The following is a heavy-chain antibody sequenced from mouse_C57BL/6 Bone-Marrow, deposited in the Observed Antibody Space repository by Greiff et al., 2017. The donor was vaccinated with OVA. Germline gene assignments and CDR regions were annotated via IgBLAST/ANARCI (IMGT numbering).Heavy chain of an antibody. V-gene: IGHV10-1*01. CDR2: IRSKSNNYAT. D-gene: IGHD1-1*01. CDR1: GFSFNTYA. Sequence: EVKLVESGGGLVQPKGSLTLSCAASGFSFNTYAMNWVRQAPGKGLEWVARIRSKSNNYATYYADSVKDRFTISKDDSKSILYLQMNNLKTDDTAIYYCVSDYYGSSYVWFGCWGNAPLVTASA. CDR3: VSDYYGSSYVWFGC. J-gene: IGHJ3*01.